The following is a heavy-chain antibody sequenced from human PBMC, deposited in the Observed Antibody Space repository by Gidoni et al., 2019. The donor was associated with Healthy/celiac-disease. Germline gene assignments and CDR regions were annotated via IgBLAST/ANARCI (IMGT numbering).Heavy chain of an antibody. V-gene: IGHV3-7*03. D-gene: IGHD3-10*01. CDR3: ARENYGSGTPVY. Sequence: EVQLVASGGGLVQPGWSLRLSCAASGFTFSSYWMSWVRQAQGKGLEWGANIKQDGSEKYYVDSVKGRFTISRDNAKNSLYLQMNSLRAEDTAVYYWARENYGSGTPVYWGQGTLVTVSS. CDR1: GFTFSSYW. CDR2: IKQDGSEK. J-gene: IGHJ4*02.